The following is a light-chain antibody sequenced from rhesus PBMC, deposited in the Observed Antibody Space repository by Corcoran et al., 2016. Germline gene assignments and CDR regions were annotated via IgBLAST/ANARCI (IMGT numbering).Light chain of an antibody. CDR1: QSISRG. V-gene: IGKV1-22*01. CDR3: QHYHRSPRT. Sequence: DIQMTQSPSSLSASLGDTVTITCRASQSISRGLAWYQQKTGKAPRLLVYNASTLQSGVPSRVSGTGSRTDFTLTIRNLQSADLATYYCQHYHRSPRTFGQETKLE. CDR2: NAS. J-gene: IGKJ1*01.